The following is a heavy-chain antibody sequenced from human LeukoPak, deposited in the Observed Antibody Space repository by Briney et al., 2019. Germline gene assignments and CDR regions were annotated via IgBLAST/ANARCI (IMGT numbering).Heavy chain of an antibody. Sequence: SETLSLTCTVSGGSISSRGYYWGWVRQPPGKGLEWIGSIYYSGSTSYNPSLKSRVTISVDTSKNQFSLRLTSVAAADTAVYYCAIAKHGDYFDAFDIWGQGTMVTVSS. CDR2: IYYSGST. CDR1: GGSISSRGYY. D-gene: IGHD4-17*01. V-gene: IGHV4-39*01. CDR3: AIAKHGDYFDAFDI. J-gene: IGHJ3*02.